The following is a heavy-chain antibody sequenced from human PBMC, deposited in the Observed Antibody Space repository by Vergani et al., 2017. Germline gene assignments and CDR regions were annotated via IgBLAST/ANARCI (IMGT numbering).Heavy chain of an antibody. V-gene: IGHV3-9*01. J-gene: IGHJ2*01. D-gene: IGHD6-13*01. Sequence: EVQLVESVGGLVQPGRSLRLSCAASGFTFDDYAMHWVRQAPGKGLEWVSGINWNSDSIAYADSVKGRFTISRDNAKNSLYLQMNSLRAEDTALYYCVKDIAASGNYWYFDLWGRGTLVTVSS. CDR1: GFTFDDYA. CDR3: VKDIAASGNYWYFDL. CDR2: INWNSDSI.